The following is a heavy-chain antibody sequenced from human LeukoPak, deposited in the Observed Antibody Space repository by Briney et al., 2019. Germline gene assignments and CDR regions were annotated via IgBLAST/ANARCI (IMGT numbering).Heavy chain of an antibody. CDR1: GFTFSSYS. CDR2: ISSGSGTS. V-gene: IGHV3-48*04. Sequence: SGGSLRLSCAASGFTFSSYSMTWVRQAPGKGLEWVSYISSGSGTSTYAESVKGRFTISRDTAKNTLYLQMNSLRAEDTAVYYCARDSDLRNWGQGTLVTVSS. J-gene: IGHJ4*02. D-gene: IGHD3-10*01. CDR3: ARDSDLRN.